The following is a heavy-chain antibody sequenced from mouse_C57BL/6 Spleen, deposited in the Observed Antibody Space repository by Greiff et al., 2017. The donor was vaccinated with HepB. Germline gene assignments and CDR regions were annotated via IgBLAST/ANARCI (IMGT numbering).Heavy chain of an antibody. V-gene: IGHV3-6*01. CDR2: ISYDGSN. Sequence: EVKLQESGPGLVKPSQSLSLTCSVTGYSITSGYYWNWIRQFPGNKLEWMGYISYDGSNNYNPSLKNRISITRDTSKNQFFLKLNSVTTEDTATYYCARDGNWAHFDYWGQGTTLTVSS. CDR1: GYSITSGYY. D-gene: IGHD4-1*01. J-gene: IGHJ2*01. CDR3: ARDGNWAHFDY.